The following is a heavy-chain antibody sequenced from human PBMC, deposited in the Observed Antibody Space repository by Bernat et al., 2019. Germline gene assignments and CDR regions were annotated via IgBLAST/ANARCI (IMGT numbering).Heavy chain of an antibody. CDR3: ARDRFYSPEH. CDR1: GFTIRNDW. Sequence: EGKRGEEGGGGGEMGGSLRRGGEDSGFTIRNDWMHWVRQAPGKGRGGGADSNGDGRRTTYADSVKGRFTISRDDAKNTVYLQMNSLRDEDTAVYYCARDRFYSPEHWGQGILVTVSS. V-gene: IGHV3-74*01. D-gene: IGHD2-21*01. J-gene: IGHJ1*01. CDR2: SNGDGRRT.